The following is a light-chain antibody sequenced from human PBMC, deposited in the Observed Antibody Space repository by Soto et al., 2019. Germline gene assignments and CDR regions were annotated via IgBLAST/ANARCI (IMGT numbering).Light chain of an antibody. Sequence: QSVLTQPPSVSGAPGQRVTISCTGSSSNIGAGFDVHWYRQLPGTAPKVLIYRNNNRPSGVPDRFSGSKSGTSASLAITGLQAEDEADYYSQSSDNSHVLFGGGTKVTVL. CDR3: QSSDNSHVL. CDR1: SSNIGAGFD. J-gene: IGLJ2*01. V-gene: IGLV1-40*01. CDR2: RNN.